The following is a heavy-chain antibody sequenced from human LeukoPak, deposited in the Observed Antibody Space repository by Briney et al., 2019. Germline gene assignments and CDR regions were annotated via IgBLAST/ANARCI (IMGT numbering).Heavy chain of an antibody. Sequence: GGSLRLSCTASGFTFDDYGMSWVRQAPGKGLEWVSHINWNGGTARYADSVEGRFTISRDNAKNSLYLQMNSLRAEDTAVYYCAEDVLRFLEWSPPTDYWGQGTLVTVSS. V-gene: IGHV3-20*04. D-gene: IGHD3-3*01. CDR1: GFTFDDYG. J-gene: IGHJ4*02. CDR3: AEDVLRFLEWSPPTDY. CDR2: INWNGGTA.